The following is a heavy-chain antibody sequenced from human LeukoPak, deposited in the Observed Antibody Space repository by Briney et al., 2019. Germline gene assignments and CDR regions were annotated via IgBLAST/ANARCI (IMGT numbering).Heavy chain of an antibody. CDR3: ARERGSGWTSDTYFDY. Sequence: PGGSLRLSCAASGFTFSSYSMNWVRQAPGKGLEWVSSISSSSSYIYYADSVKGRFTISRDNAKNSLYLQMNSLMADDTAVYYCARERGSGWTSDTYFDYWGQGTLVTVSS. CDR1: GFTFSSYS. J-gene: IGHJ4*02. V-gene: IGHV3-21*01. D-gene: IGHD6-19*01. CDR2: ISSSSSYI.